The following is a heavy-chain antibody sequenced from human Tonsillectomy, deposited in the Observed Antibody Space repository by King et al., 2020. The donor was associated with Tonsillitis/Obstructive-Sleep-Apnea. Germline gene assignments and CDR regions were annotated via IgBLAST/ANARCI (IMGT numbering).Heavy chain of an antibody. CDR2: ISWNSDTL. CDR3: TKALGSTSSYYYYMDV. Sequence: QLVQSGGGLVQPGRSLRLSCAASGFTFDDYAMHWVRQAPGKGLEWVSGISWNSDTLAYADSVKGRFTISRDNAKNSLYLHMNSLRPEDTALYYCTKALGSTSSYYYYMDVWGKGTTVTVSS. V-gene: IGHV3-9*01. J-gene: IGHJ6*03. D-gene: IGHD2-2*01. CDR1: GFTFDDYA.